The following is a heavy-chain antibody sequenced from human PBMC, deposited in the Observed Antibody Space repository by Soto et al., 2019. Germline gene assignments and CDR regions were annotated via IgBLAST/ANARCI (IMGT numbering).Heavy chain of an antibody. D-gene: IGHD3-16*02. J-gene: IGHJ6*02. CDR1: GFTFSSYG. V-gene: IGHV3-30*18. CDR3: AKGRDRYNYYGMDV. CDR2: ISYDGSNK. Sequence: QVQLVESGGGVVQPGRSLRLSCAASGFTFSSYGMHWVRQAPGKGLEWVAVISYDGSNKYYADSVKGRFTISRDNSKISLYLQMNSLRAEDMAVYYCAKGRDRYNYYGMDVWGQGTTVTVSS.